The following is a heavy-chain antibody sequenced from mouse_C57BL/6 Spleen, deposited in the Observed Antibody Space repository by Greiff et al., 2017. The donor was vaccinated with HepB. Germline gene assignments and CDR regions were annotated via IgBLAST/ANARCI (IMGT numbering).Heavy chain of an antibody. CDR2: IDPEDGET. V-gene: IGHV14-2*01. Sequence: EVKLVESGAELVKPGASVKLSCTASGFNIKDYYMHWVKQRTEQGLEWIGRIDPEDGETKYAPKFQGKATITADTSSNTAYLHLSSLTSEDTAVYYCARSTTVVAPFDYWGQGTTLTVSS. CDR3: ARSTTVVAPFDY. J-gene: IGHJ2*01. D-gene: IGHD1-1*01. CDR1: GFNIKDYY.